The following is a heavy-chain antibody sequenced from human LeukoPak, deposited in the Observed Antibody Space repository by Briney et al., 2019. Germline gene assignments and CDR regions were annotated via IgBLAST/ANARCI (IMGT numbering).Heavy chain of an antibody. V-gene: IGHV1-18*01. J-gene: IGHJ4*02. D-gene: IGHD6-13*01. CDR3: AKEGPYSSTWTRSFDY. CDR1: GYTFTTYG. Sequence: ASVKVSCKASGYTFTTYGITWVRQAPGQGLEWMGWISPYNGNTHYAQNLQGRVTMTTDTSTSTAYMELRSLRSDDTAVYYCAKEGPYSSTWTRSFDYWGQGTLVTVSS. CDR2: ISPYNGNT.